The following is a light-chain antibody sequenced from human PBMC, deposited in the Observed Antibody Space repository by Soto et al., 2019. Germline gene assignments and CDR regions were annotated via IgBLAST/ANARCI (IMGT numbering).Light chain of an antibody. CDR3: QQYGSALQT. CDR1: QSVRRNF. CDR2: GAS. V-gene: IGKV3-20*01. J-gene: IGKJ1*01. Sequence: EIVLTQSPGTLSLSPGERATLSCRASQSVRRNFLAWYQQRPGQAPRLLIYGASSRATDIPARFSGSGSGRDWTRIISRLEPEDCAVYYCQQYGSALQTFGQGTKVEIK.